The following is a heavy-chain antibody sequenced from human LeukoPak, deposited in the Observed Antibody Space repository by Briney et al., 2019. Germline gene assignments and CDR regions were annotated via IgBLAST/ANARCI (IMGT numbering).Heavy chain of an antibody. D-gene: IGHD3-10*01. Sequence: GGSLRLSCAASGFTFSNYAMSWVRQAPGKGLEWVSALSGSGDNTYYADSVKGRFTISRDNSKNTLDLQMNSLRAEDTALYYCARPASRGVGRYFDLWGRGSLVTVSS. CDR2: LSGSGDNT. J-gene: IGHJ2*01. CDR1: GFTFSNYA. V-gene: IGHV3-23*01. CDR3: ARPASRGVGRYFDL.